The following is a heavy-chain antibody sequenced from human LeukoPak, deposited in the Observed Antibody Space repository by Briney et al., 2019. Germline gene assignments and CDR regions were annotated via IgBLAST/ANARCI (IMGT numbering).Heavy chain of an antibody. Sequence: GFLRLSCAASGFTFSSYAMSWVRQPPGKGLEWIGEIYHSGDTNYNPSLKGRVTISVDTSKNQFSLKLSSVTAADTAVYYCARRYCSGGSCYLDYWGQGTLVTVSS. CDR3: ARRYCSGGSCYLDY. V-gene: IGHV4-4*02. CDR1: GFTFSSYAM. CDR2: IYHSGDT. J-gene: IGHJ4*02. D-gene: IGHD2-15*01.